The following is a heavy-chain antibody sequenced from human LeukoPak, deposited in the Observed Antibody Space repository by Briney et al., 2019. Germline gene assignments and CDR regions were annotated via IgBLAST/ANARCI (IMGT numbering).Heavy chain of an antibody. D-gene: IGHD4-17*01. J-gene: IGHJ5*02. CDR1: GFTFSSYG. CDR2: ISYDGSNK. Sequence: PGGSLRLSCAASGFTFSSYGMHWVRQAPGKGLEWVAVISYDGSNKYYADSVKGRFTISGDNSKNTLYLQMNSLRAEDTAVYYCIVFGDSNHWGQGTLVTVSS. CDR3: IVFGDSNH. V-gene: IGHV3-30*03.